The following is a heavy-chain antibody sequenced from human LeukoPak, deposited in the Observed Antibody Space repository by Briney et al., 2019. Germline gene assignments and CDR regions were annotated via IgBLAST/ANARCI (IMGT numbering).Heavy chain of an antibody. Sequence: SETPSLTCTVSGVSISNYYWSWIRQPPGKGLDWIGYISYSGSISYKSSLESRITISRDTAKNQFSLNLTSVTAADTAVYYCARVRLSGSFFDDWGQGTLVTVSS. V-gene: IGHV4-59*01. CDR2: ISYSGSI. CDR3: ARVRLSGSFFDD. J-gene: IGHJ4*02. CDR1: GVSISNYY. D-gene: IGHD3-10*01.